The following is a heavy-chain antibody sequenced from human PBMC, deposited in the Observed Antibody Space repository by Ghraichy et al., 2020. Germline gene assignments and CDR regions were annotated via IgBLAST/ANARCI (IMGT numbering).Heavy chain of an antibody. CDR2: ISSSSSSYI. D-gene: IGHD3-22*01. V-gene: IGHV3-21*01. Sequence: GGSLRLSCAASGFTFSSYSMNWVRQAPGKGLEWVSSISSSSSSYIYYADSVKGRFTISRDNAKNSLYLQMNSLRAEDTAVYYCARDGGNEYYYDSTSYFDYWGQGTLVTVSS. CDR1: GFTFSSYS. J-gene: IGHJ4*02. CDR3: ARDGGNEYYYDSTSYFDY.